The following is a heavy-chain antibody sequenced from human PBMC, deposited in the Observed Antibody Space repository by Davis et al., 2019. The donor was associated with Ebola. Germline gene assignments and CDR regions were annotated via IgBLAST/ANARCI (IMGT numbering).Heavy chain of an antibody. CDR2: INPNSGGT. J-gene: IGHJ6*02. D-gene: IGHD3-10*01. Sequence: ASVKVSCKASGYTLTDYQMHWVRQAPGQGLEWMGWINPNSGGTNYAQKFQGRVTMTRDTSISTAYMELSRLRSDDTAVYYCARGGLLWFGELPQIDSGMDVWGQGTTVTVSS. CDR3: ARGGLLWFGELPQIDSGMDV. CDR1: GYTLTDYQ. V-gene: IGHV1-2*02.